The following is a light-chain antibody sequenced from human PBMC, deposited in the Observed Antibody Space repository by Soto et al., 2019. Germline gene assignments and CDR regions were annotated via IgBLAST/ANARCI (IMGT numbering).Light chain of an antibody. V-gene: IGKV3-11*01. J-gene: IGKJ4*01. CDR3: QQRSNWPPRS. CDR1: QSVSRN. Sequence: EIVLTQSPATLSLSPGERATLSCRASQSVSRNLAWYHQRPGQAPRLLLYYASNRATGIPARFIGSGSGTDFTLTISSLEAEDFAVYYCQQRSNWPPRSFGGGTKVEIK. CDR2: YAS.